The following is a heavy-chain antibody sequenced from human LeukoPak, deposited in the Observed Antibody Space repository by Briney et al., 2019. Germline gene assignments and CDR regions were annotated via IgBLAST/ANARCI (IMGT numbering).Heavy chain of an antibody. Sequence: SETLSLTCVASGGSISSGDYSWSWIRQPPGKGLEWIGYIYDSGSTFYNPSLESRVTISVDKSKNQFSLKLSSVTAADTAVYFCAKVLENCSGGSCYPLWAFDIWGQGTMVTVSS. D-gene: IGHD2-15*01. J-gene: IGHJ3*02. V-gene: IGHV4-30-2*01. CDR1: GGSISSGDYS. CDR3: AKVLENCSGGSCYPLWAFDI. CDR2: IYDSGST.